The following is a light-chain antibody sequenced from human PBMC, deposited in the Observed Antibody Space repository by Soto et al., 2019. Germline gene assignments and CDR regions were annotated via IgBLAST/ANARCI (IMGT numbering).Light chain of an antibody. CDR3: SSYAGTNNLYV. CDR2: EVT. Sequence: QSALTQPPSASGSRGQSVTISCTGTSSDVGGYDYVSWYQQHPGKAPKLIIYEVTKRPSGVPDRFSGSKSGNTASLTVSGLQAEDEADYYCSSYAGTNNLYVFGTGTKVT. V-gene: IGLV2-8*01. J-gene: IGLJ1*01. CDR1: SSDVGGYDY.